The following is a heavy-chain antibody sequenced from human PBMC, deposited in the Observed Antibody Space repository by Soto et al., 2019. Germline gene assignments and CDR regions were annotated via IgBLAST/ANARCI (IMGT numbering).Heavy chain of an antibody. CDR1: GGSISSYY. CDR2: IYYSGST. D-gene: IGHD3-22*01. CDR3: ARHGYYYDTLWFQH. J-gene: IGHJ1*01. Sequence: PSETLSLTCTVSGGSISSYYWSWIRQPPGKGLEWIGYIYYSGSTNYNPSLKSRVTISVDTSKNQFSLKLSSVTAADTAVYYCARHGYYYDTLWFQHWGQGTLVTVSS. V-gene: IGHV4-59*08.